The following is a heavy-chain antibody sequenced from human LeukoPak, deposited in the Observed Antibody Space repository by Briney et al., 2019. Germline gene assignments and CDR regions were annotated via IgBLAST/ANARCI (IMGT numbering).Heavy chain of an antibody. V-gene: IGHV3-48*03. CDR3: AREQQWELRGIDY. Sequence: GGSLRLSCTASGFIFSRYEMNWVRQAPGKGLEWVSYISRSGSSVYYADSVKGRFTISRDNAKNSLYLQMNSLRGEDTAVYYCAREQQWELRGIDYWGQGALVTVSS. CDR2: ISRSGSSV. J-gene: IGHJ4*02. D-gene: IGHD1-26*01. CDR1: GFIFSRYE.